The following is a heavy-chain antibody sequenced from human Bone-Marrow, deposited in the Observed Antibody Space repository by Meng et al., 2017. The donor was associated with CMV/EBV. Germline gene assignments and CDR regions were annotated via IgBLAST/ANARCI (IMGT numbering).Heavy chain of an antibody. Sequence: LSLTCAASGFTFSSYEMNWVRQAPGKGLEWVSYISSSGSTIYYADSVKGRFTISRDNAKNSLYLQMNSLKTEDTAVYYCARVPGVSWGHGLDVWGQGTTVTVSS. J-gene: IGHJ6*02. CDR2: ISSSGSTI. V-gene: IGHV3-48*03. CDR3: ARVPGVSWGHGLDV. D-gene: IGHD3-16*01. CDR1: GFTFSSYE.